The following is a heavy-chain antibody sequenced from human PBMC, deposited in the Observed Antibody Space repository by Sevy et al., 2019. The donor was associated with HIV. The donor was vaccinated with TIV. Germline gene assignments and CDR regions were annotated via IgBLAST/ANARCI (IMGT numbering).Heavy chain of an antibody. Sequence: SETLSLTCTVSGGSISTSTYYWGWIRQPPGKGLEWIGSIYHSGSIYYNPSLKSRITISIDTSKNQFSLKLSSVTAADTAVYYCARQGTTWRLYFDYWGQGTLVTVSS. CDR3: ARQGTTWRLYFDY. J-gene: IGHJ4*02. CDR1: GGSISTSTYY. V-gene: IGHV4-39*01. CDR2: IYHSGSI.